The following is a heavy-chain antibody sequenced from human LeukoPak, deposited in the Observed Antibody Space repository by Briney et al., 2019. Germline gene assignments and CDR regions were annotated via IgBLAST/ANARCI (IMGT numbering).Heavy chain of an antibody. CDR1: GFTFSRDW. J-gene: IGHJ4*02. D-gene: IGHD1-7*01. V-gene: IGHV3-7*01. CDR2: IKQDGSEK. Sequence: AGGSLRLSCAASGFTFSRDWMSWVRQAPGRGLEWVANIKQDGSEKYYLDSVKGRFTISRDNAKSSLYLQMNSLRAEDTAVYYCARDDNWNYEDYWGQGTLVTVSS. CDR3: ARDDNWNYEDY.